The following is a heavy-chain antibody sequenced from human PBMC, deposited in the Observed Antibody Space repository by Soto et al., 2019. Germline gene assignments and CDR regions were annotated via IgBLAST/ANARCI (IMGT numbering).Heavy chain of an antibody. D-gene: IGHD5-12*01. V-gene: IGHV1-69*13. J-gene: IGHJ3*02. CDR1: GVTFSSYA. CDR2: IIPIFGTA. CDR3: ARGRDGYNGDAFDI. Sequence: SVKVSCKASGVTFSSYAISWVRQAPGQGLEWMGGIIPIFGTANYAQKFQGRVTITADESTSTAYMELSSLRSEDTAVYYCARGRDGYNGDAFDIWGQGTMVTVSS.